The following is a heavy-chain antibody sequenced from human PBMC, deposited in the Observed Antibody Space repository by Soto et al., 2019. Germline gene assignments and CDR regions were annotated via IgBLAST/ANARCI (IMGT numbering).Heavy chain of an antibody. CDR1: GYTLTELS. CDR3: ATDLGFGTAGDWFDP. D-gene: IGHD3-16*01. CDR2: FDPEDGET. V-gene: IGHV1-24*01. Sequence: ASVKVSCKVSGYTLTELSMHWVRQAPGKGLEWMGGFDPEDGETIYAQKFQGRVTMTEDTSTDTAYMELSSLRSEDTAVYYCATDLGFGTAGDWFDPWGQGPLVTVSS. J-gene: IGHJ5*02.